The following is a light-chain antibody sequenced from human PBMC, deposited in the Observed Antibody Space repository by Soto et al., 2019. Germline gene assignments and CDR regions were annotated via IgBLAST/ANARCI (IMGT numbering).Light chain of an antibody. CDR2: GAS. J-gene: IGKJ5*01. CDR3: QQYGTPRSVT. V-gene: IGKV3-20*01. Sequence: IVLTQSPGTLSLSPGEEATLSCRASQSVDSNYLAWYQQKPGQTPRLIIYGASGRADGIPHRFSGSGFATDFTLTISKVEPEDFAVYYCQQYGTPRSVTFGQGTRLEL. CDR1: QSVDSNY.